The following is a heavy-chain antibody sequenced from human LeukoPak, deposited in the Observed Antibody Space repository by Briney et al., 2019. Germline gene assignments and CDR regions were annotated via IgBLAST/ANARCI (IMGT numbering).Heavy chain of an antibody. J-gene: IGHJ4*02. CDR2: INPSGGST. CDR3: ARDRNYYDSSGYPVRLNY. D-gene: IGHD3-22*01. Sequence: ASVKVSCKASGYTFTSYYMHWVRQAPGQGLEWMGIINPSGGSTSYAQKFQGRVTITADESTSTAYMELSSLRSEDTAVYYCARDRNYYDSSGYPVRLNYWGQGTLVTVSS. V-gene: IGHV1-46*01. CDR1: GYTFTSYY.